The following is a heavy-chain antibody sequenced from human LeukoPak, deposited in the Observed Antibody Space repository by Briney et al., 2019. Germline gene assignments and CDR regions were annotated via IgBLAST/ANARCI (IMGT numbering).Heavy chain of an antibody. Sequence: SETLSLTCAVSGGSINSNTYYWGWIRQPPGKGLEWIGSVYSSGSTYYNPSLKSRVTISVDTSKNQFSLKLSSVTAADTAVYYCARQEGRYYDTWGQGTLVTVSS. CDR1: GGSINSNTYY. CDR3: ARQEGRYYDT. D-gene: IGHD3-22*01. V-gene: IGHV4-39*01. CDR2: VYSSGST. J-gene: IGHJ4*02.